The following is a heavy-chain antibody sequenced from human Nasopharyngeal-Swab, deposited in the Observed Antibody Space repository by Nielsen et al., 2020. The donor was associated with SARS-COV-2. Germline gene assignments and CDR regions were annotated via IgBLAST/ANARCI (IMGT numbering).Heavy chain of an antibody. CDR1: GGSFTGYF. Sequence: SETLSLTCAVYGGSFTGYFWSWIRQPPGKGLEWIGEINHSGSTNYNPSLKSRVTISVDTSKNQFSLKLSSVTAADTAVYYCARDSASWYEEGFDYWGQGTLVTVSS. CDR2: INHSGST. D-gene: IGHD1-26*01. V-gene: IGHV4-34*01. CDR3: ARDSASWYEEGFDY. J-gene: IGHJ4*02.